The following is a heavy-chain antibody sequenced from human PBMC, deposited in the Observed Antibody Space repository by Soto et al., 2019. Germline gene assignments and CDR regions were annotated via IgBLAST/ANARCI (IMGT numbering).Heavy chain of an antibody. V-gene: IGHV3-21*01. CDR3: ARDRYDYGDYVLYAFDI. J-gene: IGHJ3*02. Sequence: GGSLRLSCAASGFTFSSYSMNWVRQAPGKGLEWVSSISSSSSYIYYADSVKGRFTISRDNAKNSLYLQMNSLRAEDTAVYYCARDRYDYGDYVLYAFDIWGQGTMVTVSS. CDR1: GFTFSSYS. D-gene: IGHD4-17*01. CDR2: ISSSSSYI.